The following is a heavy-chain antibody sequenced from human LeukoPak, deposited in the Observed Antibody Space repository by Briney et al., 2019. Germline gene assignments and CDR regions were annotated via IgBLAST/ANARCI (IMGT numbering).Heavy chain of an antibody. CDR2: INHSGST. V-gene: IGHV4-34*01. CDR1: GGSFSGYY. CDR3: ARQTGSGLFTLP. J-gene: IGHJ4*02. Sequence: SETLSLTCAVYGGSFSGYYWSWIRQPPGKGLEWIGEINHSGSTNYNPSPKSRVTISIDTSKNQISLRLTSVTATDTAMYYCARQTGSGLFTLPGGQGTLVTVSS. D-gene: IGHD3/OR15-3a*01.